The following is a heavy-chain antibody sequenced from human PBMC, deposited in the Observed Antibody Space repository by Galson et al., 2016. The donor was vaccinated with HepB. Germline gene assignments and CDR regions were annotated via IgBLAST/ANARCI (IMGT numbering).Heavy chain of an antibody. D-gene: IGHD5-18*01. Sequence: SLRLSCAGSKFTFSDAWMRWVRQAPGKGLEWVGRIKTNLEGATTDYAAPVKGRFTISRDDSKNIMFLQMDSLKSEDTAMYFCTTIRWDTGYFDYWGRGTLVTVSS. CDR1: KFTFSDAW. CDR3: TTIRWDTGYFDY. J-gene: IGHJ4*02. V-gene: IGHV3-15*01. CDR2: IKTNLEGATT.